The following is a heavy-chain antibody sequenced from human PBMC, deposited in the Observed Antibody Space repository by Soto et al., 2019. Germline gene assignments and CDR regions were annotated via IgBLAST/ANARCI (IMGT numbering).Heavy chain of an antibody. J-gene: IGHJ4*02. CDR1: GFTFSAHS. V-gene: IGHV3-33*01. D-gene: IGHD4-17*01. Sequence: GGSLRLSCAASGFTFSAHSMHWVRQAPGKGLEWVAVILNDGRNEYYGDSVKGRFTISRDNSKNTLSLQMSSLRGDDTAFYYCVSDFGDYKFDYWGQGTLVTVSS. CDR3: VSDFGDYKFDY. CDR2: ILNDGRNE.